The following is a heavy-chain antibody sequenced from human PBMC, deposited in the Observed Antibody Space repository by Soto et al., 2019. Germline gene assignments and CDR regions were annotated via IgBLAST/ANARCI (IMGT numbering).Heavy chain of an antibody. Sequence: WESLKMSCTSSGLTCTNYCIALVLQIPGKGPEWMGIIYPGDSKSSCSPSFRCQVTISADKSISTEFLHWSSLKSSDTAMYYCARHPNYYDSSGYYYSDYWGQVTQVTVS. D-gene: IGHD3-22*01. CDR1: GLTCTNYC. CDR2: IYPGDSKS. J-gene: IGHJ4*02. V-gene: IGHV5-51*01. CDR3: ARHPNYYDSSGYYYSDY.